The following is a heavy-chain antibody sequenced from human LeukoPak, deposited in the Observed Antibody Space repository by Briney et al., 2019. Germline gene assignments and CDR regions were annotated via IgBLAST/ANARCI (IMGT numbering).Heavy chain of an antibody. Sequence: PGGSLRLSCAASGFTFSSYAMSWVRQAPGEGLEWVSAISGSGGSTYYADSVKGRFTISRDNSKNTLYLQMNSLRAEDTAVYYCAKDQAYYGSGAHFDYWGQGTLVTVSS. J-gene: IGHJ4*02. CDR3: AKDQAYYGSGAHFDY. CDR1: GFTFSSYA. D-gene: IGHD3-10*01. CDR2: ISGSGGST. V-gene: IGHV3-23*01.